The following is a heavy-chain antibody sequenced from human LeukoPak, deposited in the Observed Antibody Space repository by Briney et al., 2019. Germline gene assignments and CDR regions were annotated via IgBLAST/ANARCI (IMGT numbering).Heavy chain of an antibody. CDR2: IYYSGST. CDR1: GGSISSGGHF. CDR3: ARHDSSGQFDY. D-gene: IGHD3-22*01. Sequence: SETLSLTCTVSGGSISSGGHFWSWIRQHPGKGLEWIGYIYYSGSTYYNPSLKSRVTISIDTSKTQFSLKLSSVTAADTAAYYCARHDSSGQFDYWGQGTLVTVSS. J-gene: IGHJ4*02. V-gene: IGHV4-31*03.